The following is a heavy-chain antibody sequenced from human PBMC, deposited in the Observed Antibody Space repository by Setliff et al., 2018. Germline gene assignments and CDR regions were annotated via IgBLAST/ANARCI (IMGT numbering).Heavy chain of an antibody. CDR2: ISSSGISI. V-gene: IGHV3-48*03. CDR1: TFTFSKYA. CDR3: VRDVAGGSHATYFDY. J-gene: IGHJ4*02. Sequence: LRLSCVASTFTFSKYAITWVRQAPGKGLEWVAYISSSGISIDYADSVKGRFIISRDNAKNSLSLQMNSLRVEDTAVYYCVRDVAGGSHATYFDYWGQGTLVTVSS. D-gene: IGHD1-26*01.